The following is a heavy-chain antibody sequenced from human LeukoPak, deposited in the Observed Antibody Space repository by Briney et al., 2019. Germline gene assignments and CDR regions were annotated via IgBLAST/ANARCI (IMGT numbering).Heavy chain of an antibody. D-gene: IGHD2-2*01. V-gene: IGHV3-48*01. Sequence: GSLRLSCAASGFTFSSYSMNWVRQAPGKGLEWVSSISSSSSTMYYADSVKGRFTISRDNARNSLYLQMNSLRAEDTAVYYCARDASGLGYCSSPNCRGAFDLWGQGTVVTVSS. CDR2: ISSSSSTM. CDR3: ARDASGLGYCSSPNCRGAFDL. CDR1: GFTFSSYS. J-gene: IGHJ3*01.